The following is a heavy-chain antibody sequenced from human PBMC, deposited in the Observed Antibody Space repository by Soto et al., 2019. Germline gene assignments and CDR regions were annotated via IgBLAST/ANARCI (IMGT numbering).Heavy chain of an antibody. D-gene: IGHD2-8*02. CDR1: GGSISSYY. J-gene: IGHJ5*02. Sequence: SQTLSLTCTVSGGSISSYYWSWIRQPPGKGLEWIGYIYYSGSTNYNPSLKSRVTISVDTSKNQFSPKLSSVTAADTAVYYCAGGSKVLLGEAAPNWIDTCGQETLLTVSS. V-gene: IGHV4-59*08. CDR3: AGGSKVLLGEAAPNWIDT. CDR2: IYYSGST.